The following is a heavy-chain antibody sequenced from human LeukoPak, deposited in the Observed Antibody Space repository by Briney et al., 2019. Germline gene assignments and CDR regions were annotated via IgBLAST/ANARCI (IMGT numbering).Heavy chain of an antibody. J-gene: IGHJ5*02. D-gene: IGHD1-26*01. Sequence: GESLKISCATSGYRFTNYWIGWVRQMPGKDLEFMGIINPGDSDTRYSPSFQGQVTISADKSFSTAYLQLNSLKASDTAMYYCARHATTGFIVNRFDPWGQGTLVTVFS. V-gene: IGHV5-51*01. CDR1: GYRFTNYW. CDR3: ARHATTGFIVNRFDP. CDR2: INPGDSDT.